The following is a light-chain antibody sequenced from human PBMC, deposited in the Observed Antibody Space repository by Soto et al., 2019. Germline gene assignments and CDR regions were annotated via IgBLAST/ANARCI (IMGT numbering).Light chain of an antibody. CDR3: AAWDDIRNGHVV. CDR2: SNN. V-gene: IGLV1-44*01. CDR1: SSNIGSNT. J-gene: IGLJ2*01. Sequence: QSVLTQPPSASATPGQRVTISCSGSSSNIGSNTVNWYQQLPGTAPKLLIYSNNQRPSGVPDRFSGSKSGTSASLAISGLQSEDEADYDCAAWDDIRNGHVVFGGGTKLAVL.